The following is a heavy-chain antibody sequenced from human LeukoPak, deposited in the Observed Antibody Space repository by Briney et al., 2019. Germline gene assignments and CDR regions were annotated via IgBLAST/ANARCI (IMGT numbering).Heavy chain of an antibody. D-gene: IGHD4-11*01. J-gene: IGHJ5*02. Sequence: NPSETLSLTCTVSGGSISSSSYYWGWIRQSPGKGLEWIGSVYYSGSTFYNPSLKSRVTISVDTSKNQFSLKLSSVTAADTAVYYCARTYSNYASQRSTFDPWGQGTLVTVSS. CDR2: VYYSGST. V-gene: IGHV4-39*01. CDR1: GGSISSSSYY. CDR3: ARTYSNYASQRSTFDP.